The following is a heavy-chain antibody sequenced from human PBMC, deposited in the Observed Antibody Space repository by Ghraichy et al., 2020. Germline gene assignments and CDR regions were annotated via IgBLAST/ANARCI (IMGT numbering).Heavy chain of an antibody. CDR3: AKAAYYDFYGLDA. J-gene: IGHJ6*02. V-gene: IGHV3-30*18. CDR1: RITFSNYG. D-gene: IGHD3-3*01. Sequence: GGSLRLSCAASRITFSNYGMHWVRQALGKGLEWVAVISNDGSNKYYADSVQGRFTISRDNPKNILYLQMNSLRGEDTAVYYCAKAAYYDFYGLDAWGQGTTVTVSS. CDR2: ISNDGSNK.